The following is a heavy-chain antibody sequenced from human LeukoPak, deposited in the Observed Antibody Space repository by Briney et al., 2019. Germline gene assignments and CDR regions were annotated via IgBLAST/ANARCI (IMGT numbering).Heavy chain of an antibody. CDR1: GYTFTGYY. CDR2: INPNSGGA. J-gene: IGHJ6*02. D-gene: IGHD3-9*01. Sequence: ASVKVSCKASGYTFTGYYMHWVRQAPGQGLEWMGWINPNSGGANYAQKFQGRATMTRDTSISTAYMELSRLRSDDTAVYYCARARPTRYYDILTGYYPSYYYYGMDVRGQGTTVTVSS. V-gene: IGHV1-2*02. CDR3: ARARPTRYYDILTGYYPSYYYYGMDV.